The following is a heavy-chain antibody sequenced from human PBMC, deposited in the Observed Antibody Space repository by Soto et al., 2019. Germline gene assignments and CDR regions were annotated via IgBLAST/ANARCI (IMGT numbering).Heavy chain of an antibody. CDR1: SGSISSGAYY. D-gene: IGHD3-9*01. CDR3: ARYLTGPDY. V-gene: IGHV4-31*08. Sequence: PSETPSLTSTVSSGSISSGAYYWSWIRQHPGKGLEWIGYINYSGSTTNYADSVKGRFTISRDNAKNTLYLQMNSLRAEDTAVYYCARYLTGPDYWGQGALVTVSS. CDR2: INYSGST. J-gene: IGHJ4*02.